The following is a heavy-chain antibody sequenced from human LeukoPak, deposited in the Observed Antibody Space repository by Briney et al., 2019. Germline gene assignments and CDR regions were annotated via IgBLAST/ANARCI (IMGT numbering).Heavy chain of an antibody. CDR3: ARGQLVVPYYYYMDV. V-gene: IGHV1-69*05. Sequence: SVKVSCKASGGTFSSYAISWVRQAPGQGLEWMGGIIPIFGTANYAQKFQGRVTITTDESTSTAYVELSSLRSEDTAVYYCARGQLVVPYYYYMDVWGKGTTVTVSS. CDR2: IIPIFGTA. D-gene: IGHD2-15*01. CDR1: GGTFSSYA. J-gene: IGHJ6*03.